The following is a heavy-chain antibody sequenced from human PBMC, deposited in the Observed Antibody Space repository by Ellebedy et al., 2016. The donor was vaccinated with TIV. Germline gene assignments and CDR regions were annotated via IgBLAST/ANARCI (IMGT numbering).Heavy chain of an antibody. CDR1: GYTFTGYY. Sequence: ASVKVSCXASGYTFTGYYMHWVRQAPGQGLEWMGWINPNSGGTNYAQKFQGWVTMTRDTSISTAYMELRSLRSDDTAVYYCARVGGYRSFDYWGQGTLVTVSS. J-gene: IGHJ4*02. D-gene: IGHD6-19*01. V-gene: IGHV1-2*04. CDR3: ARVGGYRSFDY. CDR2: INPNSGGT.